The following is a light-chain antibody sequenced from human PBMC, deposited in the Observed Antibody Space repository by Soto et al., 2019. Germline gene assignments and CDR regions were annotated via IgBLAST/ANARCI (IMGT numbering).Light chain of an antibody. CDR2: DVT. J-gene: IGLJ1*01. V-gene: IGLV2-14*01. CDR3: PSYTTSSTYV. CDR1: SSDVGAYNY. Sequence: QSVLTQPASVSGSPGQSIAISCTGTSSDVGAYNYVFWYQQYPGKAPKLIIYDVTNRPSGVSDRFSGSKSGNTASLTIFGLQAEDEADYYCPSYTTSSTYVFGTGTRSPS.